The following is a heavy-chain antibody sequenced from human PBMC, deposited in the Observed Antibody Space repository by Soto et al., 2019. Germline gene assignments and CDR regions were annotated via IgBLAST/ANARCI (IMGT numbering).Heavy chain of an antibody. V-gene: IGHV3-30*18. CDR3: AKTPRASSSSWYLLDY. Sequence: GGSLRLSCAASEFTFSSYGMHWVRQAPGKGLEWVAVISYDGSNKYYADSVKGRFTISRDNSKNTLYLQMNSLRAEDTAVYYCAKTPRASSSSWYLLDYWGQGTLVTVSS. CDR1: EFTFSSYG. CDR2: ISYDGSNK. D-gene: IGHD6-13*01. J-gene: IGHJ4*02.